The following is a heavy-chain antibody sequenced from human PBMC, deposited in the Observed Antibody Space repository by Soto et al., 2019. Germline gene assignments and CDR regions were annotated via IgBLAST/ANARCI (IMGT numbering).Heavy chain of an antibody. CDR2: LSGSGGDT. Sequence: EVQLLESGGDLVQPGGSLRLSCVASGFTFSSFAMTWVRQAPGKGLEWVSTLSGSGGDTYYADSVNGRFTISRDKSKNTLYLQVDRLRVEDTAVYYCAKRGGYDYVWKSYRPDYWGQGTLVTVSS. V-gene: IGHV3-23*01. CDR3: AKRGGYDYVWKSYRPDY. D-gene: IGHD3-16*02. CDR1: GFTFSSFA. J-gene: IGHJ4*02.